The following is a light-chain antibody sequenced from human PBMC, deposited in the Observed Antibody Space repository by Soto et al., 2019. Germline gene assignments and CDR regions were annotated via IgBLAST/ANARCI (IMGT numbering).Light chain of an antibody. V-gene: IGLV2-14*03. J-gene: IGLJ1*01. Sequence: QSALTQPTSVSGSPGQSITISCSGTSSDVGGYNYVSWYQQHPGKAPKLIIHEVSNRPSGVSNRFSGSKSGNTASLTISGLQAEDEADYYCSSYTSSSPYVFGTGTKVTVL. CDR1: SSDVGGYNY. CDR3: SSYTSSSPYV. CDR2: EVS.